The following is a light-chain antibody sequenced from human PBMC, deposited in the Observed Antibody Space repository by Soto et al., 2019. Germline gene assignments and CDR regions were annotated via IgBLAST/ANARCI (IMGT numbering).Light chain of an antibody. CDR1: QSVHNN. CDR3: QQYSSWPIT. V-gene: IGKV3-15*01. CDR2: SIS. Sequence: EIVMTQSPATLSVSPGERATLSCRASQSVHNNYLAWYQHKPGQAPRLLIYSISTRATGIPARFSASGSGTEFTLTISSLQSEDFAFYYCQQYSSWPITFGQGTRLEIK. J-gene: IGKJ5*01.